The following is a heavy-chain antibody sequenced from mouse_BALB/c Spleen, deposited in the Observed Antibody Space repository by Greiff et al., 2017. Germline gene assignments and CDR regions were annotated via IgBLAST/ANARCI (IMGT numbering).Heavy chain of an antibody. J-gene: IGHJ2*01. CDR2: ISSGSSTI. Sequence: DVKLVESGGGLVQPGGSRKLSCAASGFTFSSFGMHWVRQAPEKGLEWVAYISSGSSTIYYADTVKGRFTISRDNPKNTLFLQMTSLRSEDTAMYYCAKGGTYFDYWGQGTTLTVSS. CDR1: GFTFSSFG. V-gene: IGHV5-17*02. CDR3: AKGGTYFDY. D-gene: IGHD2-14*01.